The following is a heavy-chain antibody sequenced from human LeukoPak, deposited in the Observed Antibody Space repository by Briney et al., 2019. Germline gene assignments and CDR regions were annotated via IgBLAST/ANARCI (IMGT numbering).Heavy chain of an antibody. J-gene: IGHJ6*02. Sequence: GRSLRLSCAASGFTFSSYGMHWVRQAPGKGLEGVAVISYDGSNKYYADSVKGRFTISRDNSKNTLYLQMNSLRAEDTAVYYCAKAPSWRPTYYGMDVWGQGTTVTVSS. V-gene: IGHV3-30*18. CDR1: GFTFSSYG. D-gene: IGHD3-3*01. CDR2: ISYDGSNK. CDR3: AKAPSWRPTYYGMDV.